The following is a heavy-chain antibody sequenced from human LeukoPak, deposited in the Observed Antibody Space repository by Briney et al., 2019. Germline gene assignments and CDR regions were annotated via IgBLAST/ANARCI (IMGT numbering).Heavy chain of an antibody. CDR2: INHSGST. V-gene: IGHV4-34*01. CDR1: GGSFSGYY. D-gene: IGHD3-22*01. CDR3: ARVAPFYYDSSGYPDY. J-gene: IGHJ4*02. Sequence: PSETLSLTCAVYGGSFSGYYWSWIRQPPGKGLEWIGEINHSGSTNYNPSLKSRVTISVDTSKNQFSLKLSSVTAADTAVYYCARVAPFYYDSSGYPDYWGQGTLVTVSS.